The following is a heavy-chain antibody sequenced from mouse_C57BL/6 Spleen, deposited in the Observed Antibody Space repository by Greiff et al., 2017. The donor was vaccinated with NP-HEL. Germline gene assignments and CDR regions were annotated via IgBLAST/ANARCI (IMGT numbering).Heavy chain of an antibody. J-gene: IGHJ4*01. CDR2: ISNGGGST. CDR1: GFTFSDYY. CDR3: ARQGIVRAAMDY. Sequence: EVKVVESGGGLVQPGGSLKLSCAASGFTFSDYYMYWVRQTPEKRLEWVAYISNGGGSTYYPDTVKGRFTISRDNAKNTLYLQMSRLKSEDTAMYYCARQGIVRAAMDYWGQGTSVTVSS. V-gene: IGHV5-12*01. D-gene: IGHD2-5*01.